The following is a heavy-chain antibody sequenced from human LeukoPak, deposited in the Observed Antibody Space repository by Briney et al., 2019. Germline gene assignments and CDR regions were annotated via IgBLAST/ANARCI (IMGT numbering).Heavy chain of an antibody. V-gene: IGHV3-48*02. CDR2: IRRESEFI. Sequence: GGSLRLSCADSGFSISSFPFNWVRQAPGKGLEWIAHIRRESEFISYADSVKGRFTISRDNGKKTLYLQMSSLRDEDTAVYYCAKDRGAAAGRAVFDYWGQGTLVTVSS. J-gene: IGHJ4*02. D-gene: IGHD6-13*01. CDR3: AKDRGAAAGRAVFDY. CDR1: GFSISSFP.